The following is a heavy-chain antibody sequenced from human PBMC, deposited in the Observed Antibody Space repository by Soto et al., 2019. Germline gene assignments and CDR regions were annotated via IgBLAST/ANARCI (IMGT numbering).Heavy chain of an antibody. V-gene: IGHV1-18*04. D-gene: IGHD3-22*01. CDR1: GYTFTSYG. CDR2: INTDNGNT. J-gene: IGHJ4*02. CDR3: ARVGLTMIVVPFGVR. Sequence: QVQLVQSGAEVKKPGASVKVSCKASGYTFTSYGISWVRQAPGQGLEWMGWINTDNGNTKYAQKFQGRVTMTRDRSKTTAYMELRSLRSDDTAVYYCARVGLTMIVVPFGVRWCQGTQVTVSS.